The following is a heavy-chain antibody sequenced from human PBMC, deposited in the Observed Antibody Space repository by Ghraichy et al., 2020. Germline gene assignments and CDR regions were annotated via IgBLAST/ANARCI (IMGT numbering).Heavy chain of an antibody. V-gene: IGHV3-23*01. Sequence: GGSLRLSCAASGFTFSRYAMRWVRQAPGKGLEWVAAIGGGGESKYYEDSVKGRFTMSRDSSKNTLYLQMNSLRPEDTAVYFCVTDLITPISSYSFDHWGQGTLVTVSS. D-gene: IGHD1-14*01. J-gene: IGHJ4*02. CDR3: VTDLITPISSYSFDH. CDR2: IGGGGESK. CDR1: GFTFSRYA.